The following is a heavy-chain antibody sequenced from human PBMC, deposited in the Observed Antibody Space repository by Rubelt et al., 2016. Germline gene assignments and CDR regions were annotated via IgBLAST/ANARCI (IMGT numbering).Heavy chain of an antibody. CDR2: IWYDGSNK. J-gene: IGHJ6*03. Sequence: EWVAVIWYDGSNKYYADSVKGRFTISRDNSKNTLYLQMNSLRAEDTAVYYCAKDQLRITMGRGPFDMDVWGKGTTVTVSS. D-gene: IGHD3-10*01. V-gene: IGHV3-33*06. CDR3: AKDQLRITMGRGPFDMDV.